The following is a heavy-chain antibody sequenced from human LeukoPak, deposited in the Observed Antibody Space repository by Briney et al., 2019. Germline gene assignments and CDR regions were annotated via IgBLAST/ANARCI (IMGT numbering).Heavy chain of an antibody. D-gene: IGHD3-22*01. CDR2: ISSSGSTI. Sequence: GGSLRLSCAASGFTFSDYYMSWIRQAPGKGLEWVSYISSSGSTIYYADSVKGRFTISRDNARNSLYLQMNRLRAEDTAVYYCARAPRDYYDSSGYLDYWGQGTLVTVSS. J-gene: IGHJ4*02. CDR3: ARAPRDYYDSSGYLDY. V-gene: IGHV3-11*01. CDR1: GFTFSDYY.